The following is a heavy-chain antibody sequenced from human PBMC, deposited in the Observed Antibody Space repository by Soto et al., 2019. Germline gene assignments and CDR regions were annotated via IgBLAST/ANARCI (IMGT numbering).Heavy chain of an antibody. CDR1: GFTFSSYA. V-gene: IGHV3-23*01. CDR3: AKDLDSSGYYDAFDI. CDR2: ISGSGGST. Sequence: GGSLRLSCAASGFTFSSYAMSWVRQAPGKGLEWVSAISGSGGSTYYADSVKGRFTISRDNSKNTLYLQMNSLRAEVTAVYYCAKDLDSSGYYDAFDIWGQGTMVTVSS. J-gene: IGHJ3*02. D-gene: IGHD3-22*01.